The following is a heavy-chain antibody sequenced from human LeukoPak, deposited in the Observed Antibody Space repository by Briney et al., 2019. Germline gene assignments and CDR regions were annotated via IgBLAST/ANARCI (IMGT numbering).Heavy chain of an antibody. CDR1: GGSFSGYY. D-gene: IGHD2-2*01. CDR2: INHSGST. J-gene: IGHJ4*02. Sequence: SETLSLTCAVYGGSFSGYYWSWIRQPPGKGLEWIGEINHSGSTNYNPSLKSRVTISVDTSKNQSSLKLGSVTAADTAVYYCARVRDIVVVPAAMRSLIDYWGQGTLVTVSS. CDR3: ARVRDIVVVPAAMRSLIDY. V-gene: IGHV4-34*01.